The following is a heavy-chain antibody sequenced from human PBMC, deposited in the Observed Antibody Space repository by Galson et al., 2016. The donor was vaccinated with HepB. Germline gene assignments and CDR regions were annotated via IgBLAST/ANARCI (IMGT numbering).Heavy chain of an antibody. V-gene: IGHV3-7*03. D-gene: IGHD2-21*01. CDR2: INRDGSVR. J-gene: IGHJ3*01. CDR1: GFTFNRYW. Sequence: SLRLSCAASGFTFNRYWMTWVRQAPGKGLEWVANINRDGSVRHYVDSLKGRLTISRDNANSSVHLQMDSLRAEDTAVYYCARDSNPPGDGYYLDAFDVWGQGTMVTVSS. CDR3: ARDSNPPGDGYYLDAFDV.